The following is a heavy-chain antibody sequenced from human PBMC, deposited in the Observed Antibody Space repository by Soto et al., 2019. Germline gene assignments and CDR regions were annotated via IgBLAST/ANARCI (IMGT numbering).Heavy chain of an antibody. CDR1: GFTFSSYA. J-gene: IGHJ6*02. D-gene: IGHD3-3*01. V-gene: IGHV3-23*01. CDR3: ATHGGEAYYDFWSGYWYV. Sequence: PGGSLRLSCAASGFTFSSYAMSWVRQAPEKGLEWVSAISGSGGSTYYADSVKGRFTISRDNSKNTLYLQMNSLRAEDTAVYYCATHGGEAYYDFWSGYWYVWGQGTTVTVSS. CDR2: ISGSGGST.